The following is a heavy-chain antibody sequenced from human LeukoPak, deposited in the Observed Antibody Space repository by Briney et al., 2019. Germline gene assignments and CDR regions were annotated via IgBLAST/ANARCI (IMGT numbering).Heavy chain of an antibody. J-gene: IGHJ4*02. V-gene: IGHV4-59*08. D-gene: IGHD3-10*01. CDR2: ISYSGST. CDR3: ARHPELYFFDY. CDR1: GAPISSYY. Sequence: SETLSLTCTVSGAPISSYYWSWTRQPPGKGLEWIGYISYSGSTNYNPSLKSRVTISADTSKNQVSLTLSSVTAADTAVYYCARHPELYFFDYWGQGTLVTVSS.